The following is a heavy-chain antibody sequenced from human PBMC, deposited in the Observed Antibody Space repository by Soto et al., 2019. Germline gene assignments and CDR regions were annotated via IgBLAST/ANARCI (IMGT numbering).Heavy chain of an antibody. V-gene: IGHV3-74*01. Sequence: PGGSLRLSCAASGFTFSPFWMHWVRQAPGKGLVWVSHINSDGSTIVYADSVKGRFTISRDNAKNTLYLQMNSLRVEDTAVYYCAEGGTGGGGAFDIWGQGTMVTVSS. CDR2: INSDGSTI. D-gene: IGHD7-27*01. J-gene: IGHJ3*02. CDR1: GFTFSPFW. CDR3: AEGGTGGGGAFDI.